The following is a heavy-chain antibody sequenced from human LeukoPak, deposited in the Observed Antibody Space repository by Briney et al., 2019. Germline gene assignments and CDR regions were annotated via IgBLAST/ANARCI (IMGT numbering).Heavy chain of an antibody. CDR1: GFTFSSYF. J-gene: IGHJ3*02. Sequence: GGSLRLSCAASGFTFSSYFVHWVRQAPGKGLEFVSGISHNGATTYYANSVKGRFTISRDNAKNTLYLQMNSLRAEDTAVYYCARATNDAFDIWGQGTMVTVSS. CDR3: ARATNDAFDI. CDR2: ISHNGATT. V-gene: IGHV3-64*01. D-gene: IGHD1-1*01.